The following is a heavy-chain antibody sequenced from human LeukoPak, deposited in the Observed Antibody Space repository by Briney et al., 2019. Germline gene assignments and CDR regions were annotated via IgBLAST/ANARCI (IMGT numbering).Heavy chain of an antibody. V-gene: IGHV1-2*02. CDR3: AREYFYYYYMDV. J-gene: IGHJ6*03. Sequence: GASVKVSCKASGYTFISYSMNWVRQAPGQGLEWMGWINPNSGGTNYQGRVTMTRDTSISTAYMELSRLRSDDTAVYYCAREYFYYYYMDVWGKGTTVTVSS. CDR1: GYTFISYS. D-gene: IGHD3-9*01. CDR2: INPNSGGT.